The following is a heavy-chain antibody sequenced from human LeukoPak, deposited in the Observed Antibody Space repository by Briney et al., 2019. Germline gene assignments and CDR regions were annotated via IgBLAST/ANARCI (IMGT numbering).Heavy chain of an antibody. D-gene: IGHD3-3*01. V-gene: IGHV3-7*01. CDR3: TRDGSGWSDS. CDR2: INQDGSEK. Sequence: PGGSLRLSCVLSGFSLYRYWMSWVRQAPGKGPEWVANINQDGSEKYYVDSVKGRFSISRDNAKNSLYLQMNNLRAEDTAVYFCTRDGSGWSDSWGQGTLVTVSS. CDR1: GFSLYRYW. J-gene: IGHJ5*01.